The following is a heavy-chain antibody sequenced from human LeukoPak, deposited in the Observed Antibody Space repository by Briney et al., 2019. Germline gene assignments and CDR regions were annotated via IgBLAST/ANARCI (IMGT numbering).Heavy chain of an antibody. Sequence: QPGGSLRLSCAASGFTFSSYEMNWVRQAPGKGLEWLSYISNSGSIKNYADSVKGRFTISRDNANNSLYLQMNSLRAEDTAVYYCARVGATGTADYWGQGTLVTVSS. J-gene: IGHJ4*02. CDR2: ISNSGSIK. CDR1: GFTFSSYE. V-gene: IGHV3-48*03. D-gene: IGHD1-1*01. CDR3: ARVGATGTADY.